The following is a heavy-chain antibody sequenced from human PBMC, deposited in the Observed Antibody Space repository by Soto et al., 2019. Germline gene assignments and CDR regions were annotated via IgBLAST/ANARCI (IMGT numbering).Heavy chain of an antibody. Sequence: GGSLRLSCAASGFTFSSYAMHWVRQAPGKGLAWVAVISYDGSNKYYADSVKGRFTISRDNSKNTLYLQMNSLRAEDTAVYYCARETSPMYYYDSSGYYYGMDVWGQGTTVTVSS. CDR1: GFTFSSYA. J-gene: IGHJ6*02. CDR3: ARETSPMYYYDSSGYYYGMDV. CDR2: ISYDGSNK. V-gene: IGHV3-30-3*01. D-gene: IGHD3-22*01.